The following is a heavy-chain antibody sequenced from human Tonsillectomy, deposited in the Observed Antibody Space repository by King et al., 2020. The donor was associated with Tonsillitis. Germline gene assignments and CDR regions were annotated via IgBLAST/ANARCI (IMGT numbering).Heavy chain of an antibody. Sequence: VQLVESGGGLVQPGGSLRLSCAASGFTFSSYDMNWVRQAPGKGLEWVSYISSSSSTIYYADSVKGRFTISRDNAKNSLYLQMNSLRAEDTAVFYCAREDWGKEMANTLDYWGPGTLVTVSS. CDR3: AREDWGKEMANTLDY. J-gene: IGHJ4*02. V-gene: IGHV3-48*01. CDR1: GFTFSSYD. D-gene: IGHD5-24*01. CDR2: ISSSSSTI.